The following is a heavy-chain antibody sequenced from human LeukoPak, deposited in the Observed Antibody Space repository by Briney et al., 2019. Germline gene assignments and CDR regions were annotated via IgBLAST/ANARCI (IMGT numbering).Heavy chain of an antibody. CDR2: ISYDGSNK. D-gene: IGHD4-17*01. V-gene: IGHV3-30*04. Sequence: GRSLRLSCAASGFTFSSYAMHWVRQAPGKGLEWVAVISYDGSNKYYADSVKSRFTISRDNSKNTLYLQMNSLRAEDTAVYYCARLMTTVTADWFDPWGQGTLVTVSS. CDR3: ARLMTTVTADWFDP. J-gene: IGHJ5*02. CDR1: GFTFSSYA.